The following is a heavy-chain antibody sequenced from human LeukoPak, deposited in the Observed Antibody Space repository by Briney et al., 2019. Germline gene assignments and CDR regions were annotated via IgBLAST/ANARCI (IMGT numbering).Heavy chain of an antibody. CDR1: GDTFTRNW. CDR2: INPTGDYT. CDR3: ARDHSIDDKSWWLDP. D-gene: IGHD1-1*01. Sequence: ASVKVSCKTSGDTFTRNWMHWIRQGPGQGLEWMGVINPTGDYTMYAQKFQGRVIVTRDMSSNTDYMELGSLRSDDTAVYYCARDHSIDDKSWWLDPWGQGTLVTVPS. V-gene: IGHV1-46*01. J-gene: IGHJ5*02.